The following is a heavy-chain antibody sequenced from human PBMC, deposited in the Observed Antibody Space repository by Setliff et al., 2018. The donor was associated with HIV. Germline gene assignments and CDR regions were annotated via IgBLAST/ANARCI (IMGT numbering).Heavy chain of an antibody. CDR2: MYTSGST. V-gene: IGHV4-61*09. CDR3: AREHSGTYPDFSFYMDV. CDR1: GGSIRGAYDY. Sequence: PSETLSLTCTVSGGSIRGAYDYWTWIRQPAGKGLEWIGHMYTSGSTNYNPSLRSRLTISVDTSKNQFSLKLRSVTAADTAAYYCAREHSGTYPDFSFYMDVWGKGHGHRLL. D-gene: IGHD1-26*01. J-gene: IGHJ6*03.